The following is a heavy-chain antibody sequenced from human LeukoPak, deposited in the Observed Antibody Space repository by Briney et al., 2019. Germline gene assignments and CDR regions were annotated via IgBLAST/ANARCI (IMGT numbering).Heavy chain of an antibody. Sequence: PGRSLRLSCAASGFTFSSYGMRWVRQAPGKGLEWVSVISYDGSNKYYADSVKGRSTISRDNSKNTVYLEMNSLRAEDTAVYYCARAYSRESGYDFVFENWGQGTLVSVSS. CDR1: GFTFSSYG. CDR3: ARAYSRESGYDFVFEN. CDR2: ISYDGSNK. D-gene: IGHD5-12*01. J-gene: IGHJ4*02. V-gene: IGHV3-30*03.